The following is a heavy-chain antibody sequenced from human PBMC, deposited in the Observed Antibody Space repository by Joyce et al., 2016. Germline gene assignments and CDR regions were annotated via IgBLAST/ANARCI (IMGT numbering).Heavy chain of an antibody. CDR3: ARHSYSNYAPPFDY. CDR2: IYPGDSET. V-gene: IGHV5-51*01. D-gene: IGHD4-11*01. Sequence: EVQLVQSGAEVKKPGESLKISCKGSGYSFTNYWIGWVRQIPGKGLEWMGIIYPGDSETEYSPSFQGQGTISADKSISTAYLQWSSLKASDTAMYYCARHSYSNYAPPFDYWGQGTLVTVSS. J-gene: IGHJ4*02. CDR1: GYSFTNYW.